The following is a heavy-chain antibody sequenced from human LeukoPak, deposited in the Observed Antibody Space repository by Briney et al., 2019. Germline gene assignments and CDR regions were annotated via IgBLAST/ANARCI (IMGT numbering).Heavy chain of an antibody. CDR2: ISSSSSYI. CDR1: EFTFSSYS. CDR3: ASTWSGYYGSGTDY. Sequence: GGSLRLSCAASEFTFSSYSMNWVRQAPGKGLEWVSSISSSSSYIYYADSVKGRFTISRDNAKNSLYLQMNSLRAEDTAVYYCASTWSGYYGSGTDYWGQGTLVTVSS. J-gene: IGHJ4*02. V-gene: IGHV3-21*01. D-gene: IGHD3-10*01.